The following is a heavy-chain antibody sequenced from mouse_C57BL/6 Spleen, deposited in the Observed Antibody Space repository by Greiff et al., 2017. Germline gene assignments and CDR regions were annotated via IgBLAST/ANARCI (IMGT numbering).Heavy chain of an antibody. CDR1: GFSFNTYA. CDR3: VRQAPEFYYYAMDY. CDR2: IRSKSNNYAT. Sequence: EVKLMESGGGLVQPKGSLKLSCAASGFSFNTYAMNWVRQAPGKGLEWVARIRSKSNNYATYYADSVKDRFTISRDDSESMLYLQMNNLKTEDTAMYYCVRQAPEFYYYAMDYWGQGTSVTVSS. V-gene: IGHV10-1*01. J-gene: IGHJ4*01.